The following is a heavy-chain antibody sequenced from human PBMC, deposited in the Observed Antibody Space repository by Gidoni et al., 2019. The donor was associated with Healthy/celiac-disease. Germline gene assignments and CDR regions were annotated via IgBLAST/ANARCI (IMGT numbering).Heavy chain of an antibody. J-gene: IGHJ6*02. CDR2: ISYEGSNK. CDR3: VEGTIFGVAGPYYYYGMDV. CDR1: GFTFSSYA. Sequence: QVQLVESGGGVVQPGRSLRLSCAASGFTFSSYAMHWVRQAPGKGLEWVAVISYEGSNKYYADSVKGRFTISRDNSKNTLYLQMNSLRAEDTAVYYCVEGTIFGVAGPYYYYGMDVWGQGTTVTVSS. D-gene: IGHD3-3*01. V-gene: IGHV3-30-3*01.